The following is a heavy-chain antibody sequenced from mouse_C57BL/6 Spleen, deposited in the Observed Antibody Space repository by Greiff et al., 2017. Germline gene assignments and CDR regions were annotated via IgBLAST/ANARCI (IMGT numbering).Heavy chain of an antibody. Sequence: EVQLQQSGPELVKPGASVKISCKASGYTFTDYYMNWVKQSHGKSLEWIGDINPNNGGTSYNQKFKGKATLTVDKSSSTAYMERRSLTSEDSAVYYCAREGDYDYDNFDYWGQGTTLTVSS. CDR3: AREGDYDYDNFDY. J-gene: IGHJ2*01. D-gene: IGHD2-4*01. CDR1: GYTFTDYY. CDR2: INPNNGGT. V-gene: IGHV1-26*01.